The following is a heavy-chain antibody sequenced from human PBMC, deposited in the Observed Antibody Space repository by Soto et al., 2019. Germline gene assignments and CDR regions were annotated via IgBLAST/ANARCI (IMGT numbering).Heavy chain of an antibody. CDR2: IWSAGLI. J-gene: IGHJ6*02. CDR3: AREAPMDV. V-gene: IGHV3-53*02. Sequence: DVQLVETGGELIQPGGSLRLSCAASGFTVSSKYMSWVRQAPGKGLEWISVIWSAGLIYYADSVRGRFTISRAISKNILYLEMTSLRADDTAVYYCAREAPMDVWGQGTTVTVSS. CDR1: GFTVSSKY.